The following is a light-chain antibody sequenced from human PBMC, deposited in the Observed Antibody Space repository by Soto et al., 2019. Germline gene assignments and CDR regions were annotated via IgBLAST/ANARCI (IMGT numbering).Light chain of an antibody. J-gene: IGKJ1*01. V-gene: IGKV3-20*01. CDR2: GAS. CDR3: QQYGSSPPWT. CDR1: QSVSRSY. Sequence: EIVLTQSPGTLSLSPGERATLSCRASQSVSRSYLAWYQQKPGQAPRLLIYGASSRATGIPDRFSGSGAATDFTLPISRLEPEDFAVYYCQQYGSSPPWTFGQGTNVEIK.